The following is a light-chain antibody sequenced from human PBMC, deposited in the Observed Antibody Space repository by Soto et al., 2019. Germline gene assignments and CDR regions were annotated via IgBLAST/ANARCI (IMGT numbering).Light chain of an antibody. CDR1: SSDVGGYNY. CDR2: DVS. V-gene: IGLV2-14*01. Sequence: QSALTQPASVSGSPGQSITISCTGTSSDVGGYNYVSWYQQHPGKAPILMNYDVSNRPSGVSNRFSGSKSGNTASLTISGLQAGDEADYYCSSYTSSSTLLYVFGTGTKVTVL. CDR3: SSYTSSSTLLYV. J-gene: IGLJ1*01.